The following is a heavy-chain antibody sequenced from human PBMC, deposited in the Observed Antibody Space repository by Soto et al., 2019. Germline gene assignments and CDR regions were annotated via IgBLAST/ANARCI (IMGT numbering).Heavy chain of an antibody. J-gene: IGHJ5*02. Sequence: EVQLVESGGGLVQSGGSLRLSCAASGFTFSIYWMHWVCQAPGKGLVWVSRINNDGTTTNYADSVKGRLTISGDNAKNKVCLQMTSLRAEDTAVYYCGRGLSGQMGNWFDPWGQGSVVTVSS. CDR1: GFTFSIYW. CDR3: GRGLSGQMGNWFDP. CDR2: INNDGTTT. V-gene: IGHV3-74*01. D-gene: IGHD1-26*01.